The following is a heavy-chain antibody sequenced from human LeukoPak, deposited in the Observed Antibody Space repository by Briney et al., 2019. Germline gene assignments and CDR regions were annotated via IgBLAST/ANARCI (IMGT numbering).Heavy chain of an antibody. CDR2: IYYSGST. CDR3: ARTQSVWVPAARAGFDY. D-gene: IGHD2-2*01. J-gene: IGHJ4*02. CDR1: GGSVSSSSYY. Sequence: PSETLSLTCTVSGGSVSSSSYYWGWIRQPPGKGLEWIGSIYYSGSTYYNPSLKSRVTISVDTSKNQFSLKLSSVTAADTAVYYCARTQSVWVPAARAGFDYWGQGTLVTVSS. V-gene: IGHV4-39*01.